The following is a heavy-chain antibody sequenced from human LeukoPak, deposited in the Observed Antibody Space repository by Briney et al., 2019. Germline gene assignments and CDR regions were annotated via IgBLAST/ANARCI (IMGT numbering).Heavy chain of an antibody. V-gene: IGHV3-9*01. J-gene: IGHJ5*02. CDR2: ISWNSGSI. CDR3: AKDMEDIVVVPAFDP. Sequence: GGSLRLSCAASGFTFDDYAMHWVRQAPGKGLEWVSGISWNSGSIGYADSVKGRFTISRDNAKNSLYLQMNSLRAEDTALYYCAKDMEDIVVVPAFDPRGQGTLVTASS. CDR1: GFTFDDYA. D-gene: IGHD2-2*01.